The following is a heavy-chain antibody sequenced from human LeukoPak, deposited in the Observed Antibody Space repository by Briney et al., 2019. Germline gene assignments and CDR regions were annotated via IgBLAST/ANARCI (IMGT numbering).Heavy chain of an antibody. CDR3: ARGNQADDY. J-gene: IGHJ4*02. D-gene: IGHD1-14*01. Sequence: PGGSLRLSCAASGFTFSSYWMHWVRQVPGKGLVWVSRINPGGSSTAYADPVKGRFTISRDNAKNTLYLQMDSLRAEDTAIYYCARGNQADDYWGQGTLVTVPS. CDR1: GFTFSSYW. V-gene: IGHV3-74*01. CDR2: INPGGSST.